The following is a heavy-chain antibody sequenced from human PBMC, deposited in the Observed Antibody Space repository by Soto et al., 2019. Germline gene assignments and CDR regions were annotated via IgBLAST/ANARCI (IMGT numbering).Heavy chain of an antibody. Sequence: GGSLRLSCVVSGFTFSSYAMNWVRQAPGKGLEWVSATSGSGGSTYYTDSVKGRFTISRDNSKNTLSLQMNRLRAEDTAVYYCARASGIAVPGPFDSWGQGTLVTVSS. CDR3: ARASGIAVPGPFDS. V-gene: IGHV3-23*01. CDR2: TSGSGGST. D-gene: IGHD6-19*01. J-gene: IGHJ4*02. CDR1: GFTFSSYA.